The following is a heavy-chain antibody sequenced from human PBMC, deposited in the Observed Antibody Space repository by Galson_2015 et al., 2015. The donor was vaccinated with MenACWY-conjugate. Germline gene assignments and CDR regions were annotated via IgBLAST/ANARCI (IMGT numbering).Heavy chain of an antibody. CDR1: EFRFNDYW. J-gene: IGHJ6*02. CDR2: LHQGGSRA. CDR3: VRDGDYGDTAGMDV. Sequence: SMRLSYAAAEFRFNDYWMTWVRQAPGKGLDWVANLHQGGSRAYYAHSGKGRFTISRDNAKNSVVLQMSSLIPEDSAVYYCVRDGDYGDTAGMDVWGQGTTVTVSS. D-gene: IGHD4-17*01. V-gene: IGHV3-7*01.